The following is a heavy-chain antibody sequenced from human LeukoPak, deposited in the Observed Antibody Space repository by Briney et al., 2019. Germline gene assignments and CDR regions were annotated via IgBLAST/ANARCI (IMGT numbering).Heavy chain of an antibody. J-gene: IGHJ4*02. CDR2: INPKSGGT. Sequence: ASVKVSCKASGYTFSDYYMHWARQVPGQGLEWMGWINPKSGGTNYAQKFQGRVTMTRDTSISTTYMELSRLRSDDTAVYYCAREADYYGYWGQGTLVTVSS. D-gene: IGHD6-19*01. V-gene: IGHV1-2*02. CDR1: GYTFSDYY. CDR3: AREADYYGY.